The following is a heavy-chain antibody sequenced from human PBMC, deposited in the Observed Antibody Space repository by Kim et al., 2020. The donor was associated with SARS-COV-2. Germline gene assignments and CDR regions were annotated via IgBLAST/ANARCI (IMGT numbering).Heavy chain of an antibody. CDR3: ARADSGSYSYHY. J-gene: IGHJ4*02. CDR1: GGSVSSGSYY. V-gene: IGHV4-61*01. Sequence: SETLSLTCTVSGGSVSSGSYYWSWIRQPPGKGLEWIGYIYYSGSTNYNPSLKSRVTISVDTSKNQFSLKLSSVTAADTAVYYCARADSGSYSYHYWGQGTLVTVSS. D-gene: IGHD1-26*01. CDR2: IYYSGST.